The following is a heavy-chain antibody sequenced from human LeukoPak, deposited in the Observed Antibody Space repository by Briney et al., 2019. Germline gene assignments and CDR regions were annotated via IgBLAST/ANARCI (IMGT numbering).Heavy chain of an antibody. V-gene: IGHV4-59*03. CDR3: AIPWGTSRSD. CDR1: GGSISRYY. J-gene: IGHJ4*02. Sequence: SETLSLTCSVSGGSISRYYWSWIRQPPGKGLEWIGYISNSGSTSYNPSLKSRVTISVDASKNQFSLKLTPVTAADTAVYYCAIPWGTSRSDWGQGTLVTVSS. CDR2: ISNSGST. D-gene: IGHD3-16*01.